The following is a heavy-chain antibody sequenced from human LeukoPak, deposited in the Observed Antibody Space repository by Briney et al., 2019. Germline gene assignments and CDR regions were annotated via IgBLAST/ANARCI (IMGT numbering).Heavy chain of an antibody. CDR2: ISSSSSYI. V-gene: IGHV3-21*04. CDR1: GFTFSSYS. CDR3: AKGKGGYYDSSGYNY. J-gene: IGHJ4*02. D-gene: IGHD3-22*01. Sequence: PGGSLRLSCAASGFTFSSYSMNWVRQAPGKGLEWVSSISSSSSYIYYADSVKGRFTISRDNAKNSLYLQMNSLRAEDTAVYYCAKGKGGYYDSSGYNYWGQGTLVTVSS.